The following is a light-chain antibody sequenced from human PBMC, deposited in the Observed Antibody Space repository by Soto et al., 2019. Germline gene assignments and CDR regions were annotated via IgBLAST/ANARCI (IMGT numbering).Light chain of an antibody. CDR1: QSISGY. Sequence: DIQMTQSPSSLSASAGDTVTITCRAGQSISGYLNWYQQKPGQAPQLLIYAASDLQPGVPTRFSGSGSGTDFTLTIHGLQPEDFATIFCQQSYRTPYTFGPGTNLEIK. V-gene: IGKV1-39*01. J-gene: IGKJ2*01. CDR3: QQSYRTPYT. CDR2: AAS.